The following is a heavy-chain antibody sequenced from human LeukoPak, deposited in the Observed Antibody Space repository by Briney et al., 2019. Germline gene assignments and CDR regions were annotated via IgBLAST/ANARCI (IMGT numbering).Heavy chain of an antibody. CDR3: AREPHEAPIDY. CDR1: GGSISSGDYY. D-gene: IGHD1-14*01. Sequence: SETLSLTCTVSGGSISSGDYYWSWIRQPPGKGLEWIGYIYYSGSTYYNPSLKSRVTISVDTSKNQFSLKLSSVTAADTAVHYCAREPHEAPIDYWGQGTLVTVSS. V-gene: IGHV4-30-4*08. J-gene: IGHJ4*02. CDR2: IYYSGST.